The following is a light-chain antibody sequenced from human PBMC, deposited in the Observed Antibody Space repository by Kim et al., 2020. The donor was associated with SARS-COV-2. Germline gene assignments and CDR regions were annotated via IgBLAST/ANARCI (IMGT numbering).Light chain of an antibody. Sequence: EIVLTQSPATLPLSPGERATLSCRASQNVYTYLAWYQQIRGQAPRLLIYDASYRATDIPARFSGSGSGTDFTLTISRLEPEDFAVYYCQQRYDWPITLGQGTRLEIK. CDR3: QQRYDWPIT. V-gene: IGKV3-11*01. CDR2: DAS. J-gene: IGKJ5*01. CDR1: QNVYTY.